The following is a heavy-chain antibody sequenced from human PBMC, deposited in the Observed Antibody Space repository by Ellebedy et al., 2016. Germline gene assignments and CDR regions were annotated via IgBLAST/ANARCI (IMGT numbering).Heavy chain of an antibody. CDR1: GGSISSYY. J-gene: IGHJ6*02. D-gene: IGHD5-18*01. V-gene: IGHV3-21*01. CDR2: ISSGGTYI. Sequence: ETLSLTCTVSGGSISSYYWSWIRQPPGKGLEWVSSISSGGTYINYADSVKGRFTMSRDNAKDSLYLQMSSLRAEDTALYYCARNGYAYATDVWGQGTMVTVSS. CDR3: ARNGYAYATDV.